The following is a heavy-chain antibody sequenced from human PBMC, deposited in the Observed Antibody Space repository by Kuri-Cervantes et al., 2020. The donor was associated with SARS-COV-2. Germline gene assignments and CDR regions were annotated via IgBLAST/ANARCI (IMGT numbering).Heavy chain of an antibody. Sequence: SVQVSCKASGGTFSSYAISWVRQAPGQGLEWMGRIIPIFGTANYAQKFQGRVTITADESTSTAYMELSSLRSEDTAVYYCARAGYYCSSTSCPSLPDYWGQGTLVTVSS. D-gene: IGHD2-2*01. V-gene: IGHV1-69*13. CDR2: IIPIFGTA. J-gene: IGHJ4*02. CDR3: ARAGYYCSSTSCPSLPDY. CDR1: GGTFSSYA.